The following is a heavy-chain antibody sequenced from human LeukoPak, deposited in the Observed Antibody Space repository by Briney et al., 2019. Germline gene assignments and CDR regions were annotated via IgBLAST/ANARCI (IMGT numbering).Heavy chain of an antibody. CDR1: GFTFSDYY. V-gene: IGHV3-11*06. Sequence: GGSLRLSCAASGFTFSDYYMSWIRQAPGKGLEWVSSISSSSSYIYYADSVKGRFTISRDNAKNSLYLQMNSLRAEDTAVYYCARDHHYYMDVWGKGTTVTVSS. CDR3: ARDHHYYMDV. J-gene: IGHJ6*03. CDR2: ISSSSSYI.